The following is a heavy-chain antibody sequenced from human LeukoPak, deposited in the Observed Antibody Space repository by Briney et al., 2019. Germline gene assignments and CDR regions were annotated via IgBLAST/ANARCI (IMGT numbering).Heavy chain of an antibody. CDR2: IYYSGST. V-gene: IGHV4-59*01. D-gene: IGHD6-13*01. CDR1: GGSISSYY. J-gene: IGHJ3*02. Sequence: KPSETLSLTCTVSGGSISSYYWSWIRPPPGKGLEWIGYIYYSGSTNYNPSLKSRVTTSVDTSKNQFSLKLSSVTAADTAVYYCARDIAAAGRAFDIWGQGTMVTVSS. CDR3: ARDIAAAGRAFDI.